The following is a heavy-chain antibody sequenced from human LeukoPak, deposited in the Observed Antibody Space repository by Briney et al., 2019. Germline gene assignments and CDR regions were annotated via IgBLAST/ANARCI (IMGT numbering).Heavy chain of an antibody. CDR3: ARPILRSPGTSYYYGMDV. J-gene: IGHJ6*02. Sequence: ASVKVSCKTSGYTFTSHYMHWVRQAPGQGLEWMGIIDPSGGSTGYAQKFQGRVTMTSDTSTSTVYMDLRILTSDDTAIYYCARPILRSPGTSYYYGMDVWGQGTTVIVSS. V-gene: IGHV1-46*01. CDR1: GYTFTSHY. CDR2: IDPSGGST. D-gene: IGHD1-14*01.